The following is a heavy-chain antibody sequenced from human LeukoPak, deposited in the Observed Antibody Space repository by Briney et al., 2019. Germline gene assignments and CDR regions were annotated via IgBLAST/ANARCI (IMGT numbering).Heavy chain of an antibody. CDR2: ISYDGSNK. Sequence: PGGSLRLSCAASGFTFSSYAMHWVRQAPGKGLKWVAVISYDGSNKYYADSVKGRFTISRDNSKNTLYLQMNSLRAEDTAVYYCARDPYDYVWGSAVGPPAAFDIWGQGTMVTVSS. J-gene: IGHJ3*02. V-gene: IGHV3-30-3*01. D-gene: IGHD3-16*01. CDR1: GFTFSSYA. CDR3: ARDPYDYVWGSAVGPPAAFDI.